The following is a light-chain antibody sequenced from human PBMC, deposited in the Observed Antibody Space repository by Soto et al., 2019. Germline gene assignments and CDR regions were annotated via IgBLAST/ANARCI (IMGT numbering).Light chain of an antibody. V-gene: IGKV1D-12*01. J-gene: IGKJ4*01. CDR3: HQTISFPLT. CDR1: QDISSW. Sequence: DIQMTQSPSAVSASVGDRVTITCRASQDISSWLAWYQQKPGEAPKVLIYAAFSLESGVPSRFSGSGSGTDFTLTISSMQPEDFATYYCHQTISFPLTFGGGTKVEI. CDR2: AAF.